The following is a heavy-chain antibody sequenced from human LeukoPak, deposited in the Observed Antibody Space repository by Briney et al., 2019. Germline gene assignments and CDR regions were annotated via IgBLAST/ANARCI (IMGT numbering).Heavy chain of an antibody. J-gene: IGHJ6*03. D-gene: IGHD3-22*01. CDR3: ARANRGYYDSSGYYYVGYNYYMDV. CDR2: ISAYNGNT. V-gene: IGHV1-18*01. CDR1: GYTFTSYG. Sequence: SVKVSCKASGYTFTSYGISWVRQAPGQGLEWMGWISAYNGNTNYAQKLQGRVTMTTDTSTSTAYMELRSLRSDDTAVYYCARANRGYYDSSGYYYVGYNYYMDVWGKGTTVPVSS.